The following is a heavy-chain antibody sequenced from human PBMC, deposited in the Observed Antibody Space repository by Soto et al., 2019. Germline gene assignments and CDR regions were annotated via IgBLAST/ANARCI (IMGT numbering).Heavy chain of an antibody. J-gene: IGHJ4*02. CDR1: GGSISSISHS. D-gene: IGHD3-10*01. CDR2: IFYNGIT. Sequence: PSETLSLTCTVSGGSISSISHSWGWIRQSPGQGLEWIGNIFYNGITYYNPSLKSRVTISADTSKNHFSLKLRSVTVADTAVYSWARLVTRTQYYFDFWGQGSLVTVSS. CDR3: ARLVTRTQYYFDF. V-gene: IGHV4-39*02.